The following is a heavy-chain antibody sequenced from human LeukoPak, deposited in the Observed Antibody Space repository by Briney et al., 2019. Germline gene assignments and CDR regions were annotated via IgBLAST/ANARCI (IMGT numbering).Heavy chain of an antibody. Sequence: SETLSLTCAVSGGSISSGGYSWSWIRQPPGKGLEWIGYIYHSGSTYYNPSLKSRVTIPVDRSKNQFSLKLSSVTAADTAVYYCARDRDYYGMDVWGQGTTVTVPS. CDR2: IYHSGST. CDR3: ARDRDYYGMDV. J-gene: IGHJ6*02. V-gene: IGHV4-30-2*01. D-gene: IGHD3-10*01. CDR1: GGSISSGGYS.